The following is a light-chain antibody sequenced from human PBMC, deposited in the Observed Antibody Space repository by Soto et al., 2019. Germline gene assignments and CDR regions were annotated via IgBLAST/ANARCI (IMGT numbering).Light chain of an antibody. CDR3: QHSGGLT. V-gene: IGKV1-5*03. CDR2: RAS. CDR1: QSIATW. J-gene: IGKJ4*01. Sequence: DIPMTQSPSTLSASVGDRVTITCRASQSIATWLAWYQKKREKAPKVLIYRASRLESGVPSRFSGSGSGTEFTLTISSLDPDDFATYYCQHSGGLTFGGGTKVEI.